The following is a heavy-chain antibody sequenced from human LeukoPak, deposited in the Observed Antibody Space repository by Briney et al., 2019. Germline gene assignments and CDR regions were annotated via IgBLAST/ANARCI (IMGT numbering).Heavy chain of an antibody. D-gene: IGHD2-15*01. CDR2: IYYSGST. Sequence: SETLSLTCTVSGGSISSSSYYWGWIRQAPGKGLEWIGSIYYSGSTYYNPSLKSRVTISVDTSKNQFSLKLSSVTAADTAVYYCARHRSVVVVAAIDWFDPWGQGTLVTVSS. J-gene: IGHJ5*02. CDR1: GGSISSSSYY. V-gene: IGHV4-39*01. CDR3: ARHRSVVVVAAIDWFDP.